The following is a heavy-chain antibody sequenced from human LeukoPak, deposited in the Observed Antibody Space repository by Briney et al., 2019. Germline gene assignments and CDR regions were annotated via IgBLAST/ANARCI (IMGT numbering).Heavy chain of an antibody. J-gene: IGHJ4*02. CDR1: GFTFSHYW. V-gene: IGHV3-74*01. Sequence: GGSLRLSCAASGFTFSHYWMLWVRQAPGKGLVWVSHISSDGSSTRYADSVKGRFTISRDNAKNTLYLQMSSLRAEDTAVYYCATYSGAYSSGWPHYWGQGTLVTVSS. D-gene: IGHD6-19*01. CDR3: ATYSGAYSSGWPHY. CDR2: ISSDGSST.